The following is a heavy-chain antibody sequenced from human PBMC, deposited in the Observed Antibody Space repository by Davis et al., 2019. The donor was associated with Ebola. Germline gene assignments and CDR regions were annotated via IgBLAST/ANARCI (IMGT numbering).Heavy chain of an antibody. CDR2: IYYSGST. Sequence: SETLSLTCTVSGVSISSYYWSWIRQPPGKGLEWIGYIYYSGSTNYNHSLKSRVTISVDTSKNQFSLKLSSVTAADTAVYYCARATQYYDFWSGYYTGGYFDYWGQGTLVTVSS. CDR1: GVSISSYY. CDR3: ARATQYYDFWSGYYTGGYFDY. D-gene: IGHD3-3*01. J-gene: IGHJ4*02. V-gene: IGHV4-59*01.